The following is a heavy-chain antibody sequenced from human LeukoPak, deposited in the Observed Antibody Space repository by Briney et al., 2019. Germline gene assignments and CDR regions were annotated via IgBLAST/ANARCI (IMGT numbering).Heavy chain of an antibody. J-gene: IGHJ6*02. D-gene: IGHD6-19*01. CDR3: ARAPGYSSAQDV. CDR2: INPSGGST. Sequence: VKVSCQASGYTFTSYYMHWVRQAPGQGLEWMGIINPSGGSTSYAQKFQGRVTMTTDTSTNTAYMELRSLRSDDTAVYYCARAPGYSSAQDVWGQGTTVTVSS. V-gene: IGHV1-46*01. CDR1: GYTFTSYY.